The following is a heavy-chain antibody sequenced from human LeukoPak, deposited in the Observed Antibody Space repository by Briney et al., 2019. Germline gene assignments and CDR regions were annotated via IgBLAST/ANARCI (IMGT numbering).Heavy chain of an antibody. V-gene: IGHV5-51*01. D-gene: IGHD6-13*01. CDR2: ISPGDSTT. CDR3: ARGHSSSWYGGYYYGMDV. CDR1: GYRFTTFW. J-gene: IGHJ6*02. Sequence: GESLKISCQVSGYRFTTFWIAWVRQMPGKGLEWMGIISPGDSTTTYSPSFQGQVTISADRSISTVYLQWSSLKASDTAMYYCARGHSSSWYGGYYYGMDVWGQGTTVIVSS.